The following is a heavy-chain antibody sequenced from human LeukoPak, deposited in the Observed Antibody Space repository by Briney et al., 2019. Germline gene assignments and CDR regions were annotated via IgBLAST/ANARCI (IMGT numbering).Heavy chain of an antibody. V-gene: IGHV4-34*01. CDR3: ARGGCSLIDY. CDR1: RLMYSNYW. Sequence: KSGVSLRLPCAASRLMYSNYWMSWIRHPPGKGLEWIGEINHSGSTNYNPSLRSRVTISVDTSKDQFYLKLSSVTAADTAVYYCARGGCSLIDYWGQGTLVTVSS. D-gene: IGHD2-15*01. J-gene: IGHJ4*02. CDR2: INHSGST.